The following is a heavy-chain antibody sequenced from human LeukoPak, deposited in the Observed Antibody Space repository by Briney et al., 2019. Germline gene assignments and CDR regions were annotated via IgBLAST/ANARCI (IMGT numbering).Heavy chain of an antibody. CDR2: ISGSGGST. J-gene: IGHJ4*02. CDR3: AKADSKLAYCGGDCYS. D-gene: IGHD2-21*01. V-gene: IGHV3-23*01. Sequence: GGSLRLSCAASGFTFSSYAMSWVRQAPGKGLEWVSAISGSGGSTYYADSVKGRLTISRDNSKNTLYLQMNSLRAEDTAVYYCAKADSKLAYCGGDCYSWGQGTLVTVSS. CDR1: GFTFSSYA.